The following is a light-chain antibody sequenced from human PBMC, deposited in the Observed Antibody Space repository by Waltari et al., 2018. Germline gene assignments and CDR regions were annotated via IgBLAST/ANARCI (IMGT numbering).Light chain of an antibody. CDR1: DSDVGAYDF. CDR3: SSYTTSSAPGV. J-gene: IGLJ1*01. CDR2: EVN. V-gene: IGLV2-14*01. Sequence: QSALTQPASVSGSPGQSITISCSGTDSDVGAYDFVSWYQQHPGKAPHLIIYEVNTRPSGSSKRCSDSKSGSTASLTISGLQAEDEADYDCSSYTTSSAPGVVGTGTRVTVL.